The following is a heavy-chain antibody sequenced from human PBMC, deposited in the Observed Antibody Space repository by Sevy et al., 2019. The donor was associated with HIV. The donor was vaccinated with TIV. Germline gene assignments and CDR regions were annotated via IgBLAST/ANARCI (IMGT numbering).Heavy chain of an antibody. CDR1: GGTFSSYA. CDR3: ARGSYSSGWYTSVNNWFDP. V-gene: IGHV1-69*13. D-gene: IGHD6-19*01. CDR2: IIPIFGTA. Sequence: ASVKVSCKASGGTFSSYAISWVRQAPGQGLEWMGGIIPIFGTANYAQTFQGRVTITADESTSTAYMELSSLRSEDTAVYYCARGSYSSGWYTSVNNWFDPWGQGTLVTVSS. J-gene: IGHJ5*02.